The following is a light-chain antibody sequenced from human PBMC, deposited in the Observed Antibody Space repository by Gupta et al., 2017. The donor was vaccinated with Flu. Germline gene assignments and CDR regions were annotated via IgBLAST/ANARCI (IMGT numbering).Light chain of an antibody. CDR3: QQVRTSPWT. CDR1: RSLRHSVGYKY. V-gene: IGKV2-28*01. CDR2: GAS. Sequence: GPPGSPACVCCTRSRSLRHSVGYKYLDWYQQKPGQSPRLLIFGASHRATGLPDRFSGSGCGTDFTLTISIVEGEDFVVYYLQQVRTSPWTFGGGTKVDIK. J-gene: IGKJ4*02.